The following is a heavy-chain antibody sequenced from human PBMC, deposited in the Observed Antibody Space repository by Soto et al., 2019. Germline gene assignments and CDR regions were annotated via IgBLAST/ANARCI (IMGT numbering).Heavy chain of an antibody. V-gene: IGHV3-30*14. CDR2: MTYDGATE. J-gene: IGHJ3*01. CDR1: GFTFSDYV. Sequence: QVRLVESGGGVVQPGTSLRLSCAASGFTFSDYVIHWVRQAAGKGLEWVASMTYDGATEYYADSVKGRFTMSRDNSKRALSLQMNSLRPDDTAVNYCARVRLSIAVNDALDVWGQGTTVTVSS. CDR3: ARVRLSIAVNDALDV. D-gene: IGHD3-3*02.